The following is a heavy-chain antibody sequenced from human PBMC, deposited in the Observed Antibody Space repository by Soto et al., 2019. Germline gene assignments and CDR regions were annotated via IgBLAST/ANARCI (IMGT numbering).Heavy chain of an antibody. V-gene: IGHV4-31*03. CDR1: GGSISSGGYY. CDR2: IYYSGST. D-gene: IGHD3-16*01. Sequence: QVQLQESGPGLVKPSQTLSLTCTVSGGSISSGGYYWSWIRQHPGKGLEWIGYIYYSGSTYYNPSLKSRVTISVDTSKNQFCLKLSSVTAADTAVYYCAREASLGDYYYYGMDVWGQGTTVTVSS. CDR3: AREASLGDYYYYGMDV. J-gene: IGHJ6*02.